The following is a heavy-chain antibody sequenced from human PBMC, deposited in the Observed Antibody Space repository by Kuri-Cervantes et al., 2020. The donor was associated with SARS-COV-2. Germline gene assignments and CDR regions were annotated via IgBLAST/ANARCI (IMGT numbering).Heavy chain of an antibody. Sequence: GESLKISCAASGFIFSSHAMTWVRQAPGKGLEWVSAISGSGGSTYYVDSVKGRFTISRDNSKNTLYLQMNSLRAEDTALYYCAKSIYSGWYAGVDYWGQGTLVTVSS. V-gene: IGHV3-23*01. CDR1: GFIFSSHA. J-gene: IGHJ4*02. CDR3: AKSIYSGWYAGVDY. D-gene: IGHD6-19*01. CDR2: ISGSGGST.